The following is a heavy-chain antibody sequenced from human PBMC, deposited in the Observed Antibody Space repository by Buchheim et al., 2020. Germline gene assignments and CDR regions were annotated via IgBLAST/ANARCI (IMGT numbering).Heavy chain of an antibody. Sequence: DVHLVESGGALVQPGGSLRLSCASSGFSFSTNWMSWVRQAPGKGPEWVANINQYGSAEYYVDSVKGRFTISRDNAKNSLYLQMNSLRAEDTAVYYCAKLRGKDYYYGMDVWGQGTT. V-gene: IGHV3-7*01. CDR2: INQYGSAE. CDR3: AKLRGKDYYYGMDV. J-gene: IGHJ6*02. D-gene: IGHD3-10*01. CDR1: GFSFSTNW.